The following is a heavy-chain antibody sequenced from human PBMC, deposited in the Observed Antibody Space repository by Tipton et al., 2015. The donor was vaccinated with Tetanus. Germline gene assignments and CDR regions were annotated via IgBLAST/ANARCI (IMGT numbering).Heavy chain of an antibody. V-gene: IGHV3-21*01. CDR2: ISSSSSYI. CDR3: ARPVIVSVGTDY. Sequence: SLRLSCAASGFTFSSYSMNWVRQAPGKGLEWVSSISSSSSYIYYADSVKGRFTISRDNAKNSLYLQMNSLRAEDTAVYYCARPVIVSVGTDYWGQGTLVTASS. D-gene: IGHD4-23*01. J-gene: IGHJ4*02. CDR1: GFTFSSYS.